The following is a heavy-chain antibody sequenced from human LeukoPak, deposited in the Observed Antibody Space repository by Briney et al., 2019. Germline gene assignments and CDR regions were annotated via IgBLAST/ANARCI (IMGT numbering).Heavy chain of an antibody. CDR3: AREGYYYDSSGYFDY. Sequence: SGGSLRLSCAASGFTFSSYSMNWVRQAPGKGLEWVSSISSSSSYIYYADSVKGRFTISRDNAKNSLHLQMNSLRAEDTAVYYCAREGYYYDSSGYFDYWGQGTLVTVSS. CDR1: GFTFSSYS. CDR2: ISSSSSYI. J-gene: IGHJ4*02. V-gene: IGHV3-21*01. D-gene: IGHD3-22*01.